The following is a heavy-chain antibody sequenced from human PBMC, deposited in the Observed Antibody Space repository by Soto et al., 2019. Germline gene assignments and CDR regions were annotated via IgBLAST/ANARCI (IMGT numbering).Heavy chain of an antibody. CDR1: GGSISSAGYY. V-gene: IGHV4-31*03. CDR3: ATKPNGLYYFDY. Sequence: QVQLQESGPGLVQPSQTLSLTCTVSGGSISSAGYYWSWIRQHPGKGLEWIGYIYSSGVTYYDPSLKSRVTRSADMSKNQFSLRLSSVTAADTAVYYCATKPNGLYYFDYWGQGALVTVSS. D-gene: IGHD2-8*01. CDR2: IYSSGVT. J-gene: IGHJ4*02.